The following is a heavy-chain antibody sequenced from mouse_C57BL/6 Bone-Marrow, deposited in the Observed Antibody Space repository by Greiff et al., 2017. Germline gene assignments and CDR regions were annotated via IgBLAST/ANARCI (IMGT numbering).Heavy chain of an antibody. CDR3: AREGWLLRLYAMDY. D-gene: IGHD2-3*01. J-gene: IGHJ4*01. CDR1: GFTFSSYA. Sequence: EVQRVESGGGLVKPGGSLKLSCAASGFTFSSYAMSWVRQTPEKRLEWVATISDGGSYTYYPDNVKGRFTISRDNAKNNLYLQMSHLKSEDTAMYYCAREGWLLRLYAMDYWGQGTSVTVSS. CDR2: ISDGGSYT. V-gene: IGHV5-4*01.